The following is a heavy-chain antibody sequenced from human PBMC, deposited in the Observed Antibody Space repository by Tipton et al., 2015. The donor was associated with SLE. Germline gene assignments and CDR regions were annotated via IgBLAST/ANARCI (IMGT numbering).Heavy chain of an antibody. CDR2: IYHSGST. D-gene: IGHD1-14*01. Sequence: TLSLTCAVSGASITSGGYSWSWIRRPPGKGLEWIGYIYHSGSTFYNPSLESRVTISLDKSKNQFSLQLSSVTAADSAVYYCARGRTPVPAEFDFWGQGTLVTVSS. CDR3: ARGRTPVPAEFDF. J-gene: IGHJ4*02. CDR1: GASITSGGYS. V-gene: IGHV4-30-2*01.